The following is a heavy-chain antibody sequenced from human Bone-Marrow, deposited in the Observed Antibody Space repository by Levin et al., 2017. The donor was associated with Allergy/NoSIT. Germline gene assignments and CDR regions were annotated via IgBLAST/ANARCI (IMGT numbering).Heavy chain of an antibody. Sequence: GSPRLSCTVSGGSISGHYWSWIRQPAGKGLEWIGRIYSSGNTHYNPSLKSRVTMSLDTSKSQVSLKLSSVTAADTAVYHCARSLSGYSGYDFDNWGQGTLVTVSS. J-gene: IGHJ4*02. D-gene: IGHD5-12*01. CDR1: GGSISGHY. CDR3: ARSLSGYSGYDFDN. CDR2: IYSSGNT. V-gene: IGHV4-4*07.